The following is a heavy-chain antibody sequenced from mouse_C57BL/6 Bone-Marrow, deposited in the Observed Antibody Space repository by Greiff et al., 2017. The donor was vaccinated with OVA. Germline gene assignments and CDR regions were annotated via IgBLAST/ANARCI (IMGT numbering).Heavy chain of an antibody. CDR2: INPYNGGT. CDR3: ARLGGNPYYFDY. Sequence: VQLQQSGPVLVKPGASVKMSCKASGYTFTDYYMNWVKQSHGKSLEWIGVINPYNGGTSYNQKFKGKATLTVDKSSSTAYMELNSLTSEDSAVYYCARLGGNPYYFDYWGQGTTLTVSS. V-gene: IGHV1-19*01. CDR1: GYTFTDYY. J-gene: IGHJ2*01.